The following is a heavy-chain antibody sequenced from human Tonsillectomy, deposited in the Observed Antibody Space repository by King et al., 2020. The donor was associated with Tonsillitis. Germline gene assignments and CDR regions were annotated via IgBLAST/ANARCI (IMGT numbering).Heavy chain of an antibody. CDR1: GFTFSSYW. J-gene: IGHJ4*02. CDR3: ARLYKFEDSRYRNFDS. CDR2: IKNDGSEK. D-gene: IGHD3-16*02. Sequence: VQLVESGGGLVQPGGSLRLSSAVSGFTFSSYWMSWVRQAPGKGPEWVATIKNDGSEKTYEASVKGRFTISRDNAENSLYLQMNSLRAEETAVYYCARLYKFEDSRYRNFDSWGQGTLVTVSS. V-gene: IGHV3-7*01.